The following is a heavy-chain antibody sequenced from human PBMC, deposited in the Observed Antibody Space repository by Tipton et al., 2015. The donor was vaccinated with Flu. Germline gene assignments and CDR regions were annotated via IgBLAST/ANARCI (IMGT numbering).Heavy chain of an antibody. Sequence: QVQLVQSGGTLVQPGGSLRLSCAASGFTFSSYAMHWVRQAPGKGLEWVAVIGYDVRNKDYADSVKGRFTISRDNFKNTLYLQMNSLRVEDTAVYYCAKDGGVRFLEWSSPWGQGTLVTVSS. D-gene: IGHD3-3*01. J-gene: IGHJ5*02. V-gene: IGHV3-30*18. CDR2: IGYDVRNK. CDR3: AKDGGVRFLEWSSP. CDR1: GFTFSSYA.